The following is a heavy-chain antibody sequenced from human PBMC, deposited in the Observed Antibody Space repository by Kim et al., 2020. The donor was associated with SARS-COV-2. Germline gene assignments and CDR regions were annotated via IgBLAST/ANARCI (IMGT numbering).Heavy chain of an antibody. J-gene: IGHJ2*01. Sequence: GGSLRLSCAASGFTFSSYAMSWVRQAPGKGLEWVSAISGSGGSTYYADSVKGRFTISRDNSKNTLYLQMNSLRAEDTAVYYCAKGPGGSLYQHRYWYFDLWGRGTLVTVSS. V-gene: IGHV3-23*01. CDR1: GFTFSSYA. CDR2: ISGSGGST. CDR3: AKGPGGSLYQHRYWYFDL. D-gene: IGHD1-26*01.